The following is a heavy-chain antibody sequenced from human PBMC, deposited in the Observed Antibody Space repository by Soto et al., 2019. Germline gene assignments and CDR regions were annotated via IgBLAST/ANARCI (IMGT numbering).Heavy chain of an antibody. V-gene: IGHV6-1*01. Sequence: SQTLSLTCAISGYSVSSNSAAWNWIRQSPSRGLEWLGRTYYRSKWYNDYAVSVKSRITINPDTSKNQFSLQLNSVTPEDTAVYFCARVFIVATTRHYYYYGMDVWGQGTTVTVSS. CDR1: GYSVSSNSAA. CDR3: ARVFIVATTRHYYYYGMDV. J-gene: IGHJ6*02. D-gene: IGHD5-12*01. CDR2: TYYRSKWYN.